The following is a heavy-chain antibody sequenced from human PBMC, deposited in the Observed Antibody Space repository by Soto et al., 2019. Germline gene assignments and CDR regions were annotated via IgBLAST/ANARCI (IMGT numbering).Heavy chain of an antibody. V-gene: IGHV1-18*01. J-gene: IGHJ4*02. CDR1: GYTFSNDA. D-gene: IGHD1-7*01. CDR2: VSAYNGNT. Sequence: QVQLVQSGAEVKKPGASVKVSCKASGYTFSNDAITWVRQSPGQGLERMGGVSAYNGNTNYAQKFKGRVTMTTDTSTSTASMEIRSLRYDDTAVYFCARASRYYWNYMMYWGQGTLVTVSS. CDR3: ARASRYYWNYMMY.